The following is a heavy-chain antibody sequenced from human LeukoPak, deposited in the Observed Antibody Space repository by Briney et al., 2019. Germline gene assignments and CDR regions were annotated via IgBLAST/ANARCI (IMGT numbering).Heavy chain of an antibody. J-gene: IGHJ6*03. CDR2: IIPILGTA. CDR3: ARDLLAATLGDYYYYMDV. Sequence: SVKVSCKASGGTFSSYAISWVRQAPGQGLEWMGGIIPILGTANYAQKFQGRVTITADKSTSTAYMELSSLRSEDTAVYYCARDLLAATLGDYYYYMDVWGKGTTVTVSS. CDR1: GGTFSSYA. D-gene: IGHD6-13*01. V-gene: IGHV1-69*10.